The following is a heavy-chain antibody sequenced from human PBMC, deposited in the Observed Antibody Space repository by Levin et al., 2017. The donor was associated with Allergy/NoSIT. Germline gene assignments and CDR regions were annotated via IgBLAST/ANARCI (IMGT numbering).Heavy chain of an antibody. Sequence: PGGSLRLSCTVSGGSISGYYWSWIRQPPGKGLEWIGYIYYSGSTNYNPSLKSRVTISVDTSKNQFSLKLSSVTAADTAVYYCAREATVTTGFDYWGQGTLVTVSS. CDR3: AREATVTTGFDY. CDR1: GGSISGYY. D-gene: IGHD4-17*01. CDR2: IYYSGST. V-gene: IGHV4-59*01. J-gene: IGHJ4*02.